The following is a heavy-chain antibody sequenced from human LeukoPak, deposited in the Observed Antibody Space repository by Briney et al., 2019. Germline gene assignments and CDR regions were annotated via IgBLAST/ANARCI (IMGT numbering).Heavy chain of an antibody. CDR1: GGTFASSW. CDR2: INEDGSAK. V-gene: IGHV3-7*01. J-gene: IGHJ4*02. CDR3: TRISIKEPEDS. D-gene: IGHD1-14*01. Sequence: GGSLRLYCAASGGTFASSWMNWIRKAPGKGLEWVANINEDGSAKYYVDSVKGRFTISRDDTKNSVFLQMNSLRDEDTAVYYCTRISIKEPEDSWGQGTLVTVSS.